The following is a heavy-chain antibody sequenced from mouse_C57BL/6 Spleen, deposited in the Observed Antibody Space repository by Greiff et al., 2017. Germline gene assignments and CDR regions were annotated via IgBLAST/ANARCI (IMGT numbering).Heavy chain of an antibody. CDR3: TRVSSGYYAMDY. Sequence: EVHLVESGEGLVKPGGSLKLSCAASGFTFSSYAMSWVRQTPEKRLEWVAYISSGGDYIYYADTVKGRFTFTRDNARNTLYLQMSCLNAEDTAMYYCTRVSSGYYAMDYWGQGTSVTVSS. D-gene: IGHD3-1*01. V-gene: IGHV5-9-1*02. J-gene: IGHJ4*01. CDR1: GFTFSSYA. CDR2: ISSGGDYI.